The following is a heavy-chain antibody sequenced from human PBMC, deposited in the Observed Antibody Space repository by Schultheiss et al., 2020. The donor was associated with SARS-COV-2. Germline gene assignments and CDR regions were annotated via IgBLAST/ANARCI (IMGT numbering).Heavy chain of an antibody. Sequence: SETLSLTCAVSGGSISSSNWWSWVRQPPGKGLEWIGEIHHSGSTYYNPSLKSRITMSVDTSKNQFSLKLSSVTAADTAVYYCARDLGSYGAFDIWGQGTTVTVSS. V-gene: IGHV4-4*02. D-gene: IGHD1-26*01. J-gene: IGHJ3*02. CDR3: ARDLGSYGAFDI. CDR1: GGSISSSNW. CDR2: IHHSGST.